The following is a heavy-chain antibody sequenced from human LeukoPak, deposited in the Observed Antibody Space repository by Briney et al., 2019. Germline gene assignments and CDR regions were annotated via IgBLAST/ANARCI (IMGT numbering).Heavy chain of an antibody. D-gene: IGHD1-26*01. CDR1: GFTVSSSY. V-gene: IGHV3-48*03. CDR2: INSGGSAI. Sequence: QSGGSLRLSCAASGFTVSSSYMSWVRQAPGKGLGWVSYINSGGSAIYYADSVKGRFTISRDNAKNSLYLQMNSLRADDTAVYYCARGGSYVHYWGQGTLVTVSS. CDR3: ARGGSYVHY. J-gene: IGHJ4*02.